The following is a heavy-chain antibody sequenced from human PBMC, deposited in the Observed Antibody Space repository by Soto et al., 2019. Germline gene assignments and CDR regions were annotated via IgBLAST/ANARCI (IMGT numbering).Heavy chain of an antibody. J-gene: IGHJ5*02. V-gene: IGHV3-21*01. CDR3: ARTYYYDSSGSHLGWFDH. Sequence: XGSLRLSCAASGFTFSSYSMNWVRQAPGKGLEWVSSISSSSSYIYYADSVKGRFTISRDNAKNSLYLQMNSLRAEDTAVYYCARTYYYDSSGSHLGWFDHWGQGTLVTVSS. D-gene: IGHD3-22*01. CDR1: GFTFSSYS. CDR2: ISSSSSYI.